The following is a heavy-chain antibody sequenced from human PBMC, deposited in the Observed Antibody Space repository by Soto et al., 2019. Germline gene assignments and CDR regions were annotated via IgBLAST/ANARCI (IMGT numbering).Heavy chain of an antibody. J-gene: IGHJ4*02. V-gene: IGHV4-61*01. CDR3: ARERYRGSPGFDS. CDR1: GGSLSSGSSY. D-gene: IGHD6-25*01. Sequence: QVQLQESGPGLVKPSETLSLTCSVSGGSLSSGSSYWSWIRQPPGKGLEYIGYIFSTGATNYNPSLQSRVIISVDTSRNQFSLKLSSVSAADTAVYYCARERYRGSPGFDSWGQGALVTVSS. CDR2: IFSTGAT.